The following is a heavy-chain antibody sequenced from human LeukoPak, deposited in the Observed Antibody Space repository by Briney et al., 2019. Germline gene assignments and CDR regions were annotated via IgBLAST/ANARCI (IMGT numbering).Heavy chain of an antibody. J-gene: IGHJ4*02. CDR3: ARDILTGYYSIDY. D-gene: IGHD3-9*01. V-gene: IGHV3-33*01. Sequence: PGRSLRLSCAASGFTFSSYGMHWVRQAPGKGLEWVAVIWYDGSNKYYVDSVKGRFTILRDNSKNMLYLQMNSLRAEDTAVYYCARDILTGYYSIDYWGQGTLVTVSS. CDR1: GFTFSSYG. CDR2: IWYDGSNK.